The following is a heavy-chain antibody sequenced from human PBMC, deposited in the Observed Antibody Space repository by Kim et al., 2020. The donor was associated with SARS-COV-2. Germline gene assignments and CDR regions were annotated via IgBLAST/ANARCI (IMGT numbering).Heavy chain of an antibody. D-gene: IGHD4-17*01. V-gene: IGHV3-30*18. Sequence: GGSLRLSCAASGFAFSSYGIHWVRQAPGKGLEWVAVISYDGSNKYYADPVKGRFTISRDNSKNTLYLQMTSLRAEDTAVYYCAKDRLGYGAYGYFDYLG. CDR2: ISYDGSNK. J-gene: IGHJ4*03. CDR3: AKDRLGYGAYGYFDY. CDR1: GFAFSSYG.